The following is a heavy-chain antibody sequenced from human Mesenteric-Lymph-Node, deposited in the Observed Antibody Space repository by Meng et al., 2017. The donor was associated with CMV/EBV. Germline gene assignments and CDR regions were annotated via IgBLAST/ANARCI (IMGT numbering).Heavy chain of an antibody. CDR3: ARQRNSGIGGYYFDY. D-gene: IGHD4-23*01. CDR1: GFTFNAYS. Sequence: GESLKISCAASGFTFNAYSMNWVRQAPGKGLEWVSVIYAGGKTYYADSVKGRFTISRDISMNAVYLQMNSLRADDTAVYYCARQRNSGIGGYYFDYWGQGTLVTVSS. J-gene: IGHJ4*02. V-gene: IGHV3-66*02. CDR2: IYAGGKT.